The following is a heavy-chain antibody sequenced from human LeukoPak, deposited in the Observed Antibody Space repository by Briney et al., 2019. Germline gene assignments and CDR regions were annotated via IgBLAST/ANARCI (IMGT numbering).Heavy chain of an antibody. J-gene: IGHJ6*03. CDR3: ASTPRAPYYYYYYYMDV. CDR2: IIPIFGTA. CDR1: GGTFSSYT. V-gene: IGHV1-69*01. Sequence: SVKVSCKASGGTFSSYTISWVRQAPGQGLEWMGGIIPIFGTANYAQKFQGRVTITADESTSTAYMELSSLRSEDTAVYYCASTPRAPYYYYYYYMDVWGKGTTVTVSS.